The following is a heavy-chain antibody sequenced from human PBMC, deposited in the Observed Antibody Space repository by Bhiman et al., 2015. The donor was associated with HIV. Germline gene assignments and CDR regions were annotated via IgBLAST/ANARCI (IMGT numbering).Heavy chain of an antibody. J-gene: IGHJ3*02. CDR3: ATGGNAMYYDYVWGSYRSPDVFEY. CDR2: IKSKTEGVTT. V-gene: IGHV3-15*01. CDR1: GFTFSDAW. D-gene: IGHD3-16*02. Sequence: EVQLVESGGGLVKPRGSLRLSCAASGFTFSDAWMNWVRQAPGKGLEWVGRIKSKTEGVTTDYAAAVKGRFTISRDDSQSTLYLQINSLKTEDTAVYYCATGGNAMYYDYVWGSYRSPDVFEYLGPGDNGHRLF.